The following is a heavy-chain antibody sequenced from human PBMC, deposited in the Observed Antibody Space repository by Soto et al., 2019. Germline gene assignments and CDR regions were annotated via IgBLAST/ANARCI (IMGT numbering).Heavy chain of an antibody. Sequence: ASVKVSFKASGYTFTSYGISWVRQAPGQGLEWMGWISAYNGNTNYAQKLQGRVTMTTDTSTSTAYMELRSLRSDDTAVYYCAREGYSYGYLDYYYGMDVWGQGTTVTVSS. V-gene: IGHV1-18*04. D-gene: IGHD5-18*01. CDR3: AREGYSYGYLDYYYGMDV. CDR2: ISAYNGNT. J-gene: IGHJ6*02. CDR1: GYTFTSYG.